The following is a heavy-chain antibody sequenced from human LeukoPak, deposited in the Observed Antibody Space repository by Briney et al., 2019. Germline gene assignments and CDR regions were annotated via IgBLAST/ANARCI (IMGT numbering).Heavy chain of an antibody. J-gene: IGHJ3*01. Sequence: SETLSLTCTVSGGSVSSTHYWGWIRQPPGKGLEWIGSIYYGGGTYYNASLRSRVTTSVDTSKNQFSLKLNSVTAADTAVYYCAKSTYYYDTFVNAFDLWGQGTVVTVSS. D-gene: IGHD3-22*01. CDR2: IYYGGGT. CDR3: AKSTYYYDTFVNAFDL. V-gene: IGHV4-39*07. CDR1: GGSVSSTHY.